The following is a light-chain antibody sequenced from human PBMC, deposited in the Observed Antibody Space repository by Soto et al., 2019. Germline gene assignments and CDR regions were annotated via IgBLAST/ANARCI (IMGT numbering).Light chain of an antibody. CDR1: QDISNY. Sequence: DIQMTQSPSSLSASVGDRVTITCQASQDISNYLNWYQQKPGKAPKLLIYDASNLETGVPSRFSGSGSGSDFTFTISSLKPEDIATYYCQQYDNLPPYTFGQGTQLEIK. CDR2: DAS. J-gene: IGKJ2*01. V-gene: IGKV1-33*01. CDR3: QQYDNLPPYT.